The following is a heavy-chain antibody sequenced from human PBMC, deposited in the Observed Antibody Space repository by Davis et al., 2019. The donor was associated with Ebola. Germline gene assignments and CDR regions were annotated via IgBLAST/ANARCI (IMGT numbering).Heavy chain of an antibody. V-gene: IGHV3-30*18. CDR3: AKDDYHSGSPFDF. J-gene: IGHJ4*02. CDR2: ISYDGSNK. D-gene: IGHD1-26*01. CDR1: GSTFSSYG. Sequence: GGSLRLSCAASGSTFSSYGMHWVRPAPGKGLEWVAVISYDGSNKYYADSVKGRFTISRDNSKNTLYLQMNSLRAEDTTVYYCAKDDYHSGSPFDFWGQGTLVTVSS.